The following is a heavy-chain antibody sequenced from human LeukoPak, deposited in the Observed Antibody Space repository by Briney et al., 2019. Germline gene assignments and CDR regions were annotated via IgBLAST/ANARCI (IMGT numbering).Heavy chain of an antibody. D-gene: IGHD3/OR15-3a*01. CDR1: GFTFSSYA. CDR3: ATPGGTGWHPLDY. V-gene: IGHV3-23*01. J-gene: IGHJ4*02. Sequence: GSLRLSCAASGFTFSSYAMSWVRQAPGKGLEWVSAISGSGGSTYYADSVKGRFTISRDNSKNTLYLHMSSLRPEDTAVYYCATPGGTGWHPLDYWGQGTLVTVSS. CDR2: ISGSGGST.